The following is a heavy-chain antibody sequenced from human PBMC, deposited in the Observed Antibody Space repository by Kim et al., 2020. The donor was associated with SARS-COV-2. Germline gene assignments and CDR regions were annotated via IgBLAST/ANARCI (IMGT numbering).Heavy chain of an antibody. Sequence: SVKVSCKASGGTFISHAVSWVRQAPGQGLEWMGGIIPVYDTPTYAQRFQGRVTITADESTGTAYMELCSLRSEDSAVYYCASPPYGDSTRGYFYYYMDV. CDR1: GGTFISHA. J-gene: IGHJ6*03. V-gene: IGHV1-69*13. CDR2: IIPVYDTP. CDR3: ASPPYGDSTRGYFYYYMDV. D-gene: IGHD4-17*01.